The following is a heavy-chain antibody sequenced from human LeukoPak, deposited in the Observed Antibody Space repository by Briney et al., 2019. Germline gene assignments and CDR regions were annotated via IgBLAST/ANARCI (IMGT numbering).Heavy chain of an antibody. D-gene: IGHD3-22*01. Sequence: GGSLRLSCAASGFTFSSYWMSWVRQAPGKGLEWVANIKQDGSEKYYVDSVKGRFTISRDNAKNSLYLQMSSLRAEDTAVYYCARDLGSSGYYYYYYMDVWGKGTTVTVSS. CDR3: ARDLGSSGYYYYYYMDV. J-gene: IGHJ6*03. CDR2: IKQDGSEK. V-gene: IGHV3-7*01. CDR1: GFTFSSYW.